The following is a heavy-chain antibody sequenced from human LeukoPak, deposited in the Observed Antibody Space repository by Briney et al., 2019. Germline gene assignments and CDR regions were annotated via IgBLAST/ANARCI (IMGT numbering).Heavy chain of an antibody. D-gene: IGHD6-6*01. J-gene: IGHJ4*02. Sequence: PGRSLRLSCAASGFTFSSYAMHWVRQAPGKGLEWVAVISYDGSNKYYADSVKGRFTISRDNSKNTLYLQMNSLRAEDTAVYYCARFSSSLGTFDYWGQGTLVTVSS. V-gene: IGHV3-30*04. CDR1: GFTFSSYA. CDR2: ISYDGSNK. CDR3: ARFSSSLGTFDY.